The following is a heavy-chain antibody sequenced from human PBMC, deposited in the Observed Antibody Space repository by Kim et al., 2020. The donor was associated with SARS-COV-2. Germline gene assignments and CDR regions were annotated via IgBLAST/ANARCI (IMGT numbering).Heavy chain of an antibody. Sequence: ASVKVSCKASGYTFTSYAMNWVRQAPGQGLEWMGWINTNTGNPTYAQGFTGRFVFSLDTSVSTAYLQISSLKAEDTAVYYCARAATMVRGQLNYYYYYGMDVWGQGTTVTVSS. CDR2: INTNTGNP. V-gene: IGHV7-4-1*02. CDR1: GYTFTSYA. D-gene: IGHD3-10*01. CDR3: ARAATMVRGQLNYYYYYGMDV. J-gene: IGHJ6*02.